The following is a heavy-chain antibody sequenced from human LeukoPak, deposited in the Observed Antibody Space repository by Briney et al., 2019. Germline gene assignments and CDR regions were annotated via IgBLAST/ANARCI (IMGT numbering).Heavy chain of an antibody. CDR2: ISNSGSIE. Sequence: GGSLRLSCAPSGFTFTDYYMSWIRQAPGKGLEWVSCISNSGSIEDYADSVKGRFTISRDNTKNSLYLHMNSLRADDTAVYYCARGGYYFDSWVQGTLVTVSS. V-gene: IGHV3-11*01. J-gene: IGHJ4*02. CDR1: GFTFTDYY. CDR3: ARGGYYFDS.